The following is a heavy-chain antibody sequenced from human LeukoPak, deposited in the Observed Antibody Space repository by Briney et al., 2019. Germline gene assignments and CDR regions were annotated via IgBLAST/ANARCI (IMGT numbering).Heavy chain of an antibody. Sequence: ASVKVSCKASEYTFTSYYMHWVRQAPGQGLEWMGIINPSGDGTNYAQKFQGRVTMTRDMSTTTVYMELSSLRSEDTAVYYCARGPHRRTYDRDNWFDPWGQGTLVTVSS. CDR3: ARGPHRRTYDRDNWFDP. D-gene: IGHD3-3*01. CDR1: EYTFTSYY. CDR2: INPSGDGT. V-gene: IGHV1-46*01. J-gene: IGHJ5*02.